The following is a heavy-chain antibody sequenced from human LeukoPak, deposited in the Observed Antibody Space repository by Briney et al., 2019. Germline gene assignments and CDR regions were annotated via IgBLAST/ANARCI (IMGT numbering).Heavy chain of an antibody. CDR2: IIPIFGTA. V-gene: IGHV1-69*13. CDR3: ARATTSVYWYFDL. J-gene: IGHJ2*01. Sequence: SVKVSCTASGGTFSSYAISWVRQAPGQGPEWMGGIIPIFGTANYAQKFQGRVTITADESTSTAYMELSSLRSEDTAVYYCARATTSVYWYFDLWGRGTLVTVSS. CDR1: GGTFSSYA. D-gene: IGHD2/OR15-2a*01.